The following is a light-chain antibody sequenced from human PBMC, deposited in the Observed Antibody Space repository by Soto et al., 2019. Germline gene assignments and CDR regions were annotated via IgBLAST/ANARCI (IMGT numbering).Light chain of an antibody. CDR2: DVN. Sequence: QSALTQPASVSGSPGQSITLSCTGTSSDIGGYDYVSWYQRHPGKAPKLIIYDVNNRPSGVSNRFSGPKSGNTASLTISGLQAADEADYYCTSYASGSSHVVFGGGTKLTVL. CDR3: TSYASGSSHVV. CDR1: SSDIGGYDY. J-gene: IGLJ2*01. V-gene: IGLV2-14*01.